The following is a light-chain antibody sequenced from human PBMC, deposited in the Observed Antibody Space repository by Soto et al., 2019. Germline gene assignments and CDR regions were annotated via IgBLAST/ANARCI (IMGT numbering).Light chain of an antibody. J-gene: IGLJ1*01. CDR1: SSDVGSYNL. CDR3: CSYAGSSTYV. V-gene: IGLV2-23*01. Sequence: QSVLTQPASVSGSPGQSITISCTGTSSDVGSYNLVSWYQQHPGKAHKLMIYEGSKRPSGVSNRFSGYKSGNTASLTISGLQAEDEADYYCCSYAGSSTYVFGTGTKLTVL. CDR2: EGS.